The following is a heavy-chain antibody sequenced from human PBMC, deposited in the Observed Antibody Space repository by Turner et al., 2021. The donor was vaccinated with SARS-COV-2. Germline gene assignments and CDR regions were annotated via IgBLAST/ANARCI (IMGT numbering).Heavy chain of an antibody. D-gene: IGHD3-3*01. J-gene: IGHJ4*02. CDR1: GGSISSSSYY. CDR3: ARSNYDFWSGYYTFYFDY. Sequence: QLQLQESGPGLVKPSETLSLTCTVSGGSISSSSYYWGWIRQPPGKGLEWIGSIYTSGSTKYNPSLESRVTMSVDTSKNQFSLKLSSVTAADTAVYYCARSNYDFWSGYYTFYFDYWGQGTLVTVSS. CDR2: IYTSGST. V-gene: IGHV4-39*01.